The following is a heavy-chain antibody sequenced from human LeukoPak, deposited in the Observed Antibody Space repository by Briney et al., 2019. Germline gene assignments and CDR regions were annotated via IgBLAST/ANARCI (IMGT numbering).Heavy chain of an antibody. CDR3: ARGSFATYPDYFDY. CDR1: GYTFTGYY. V-gene: IGHV1-2*06. Sequence: ASVKVSCKASGYTFTGYYMHWVRQAPGQGLEWMGRINPNSGGTNYAQKFQGRVTMTRDTSTSTVYMELSSLRSEDTAVYYCARGSFATYPDYFDYWGQGTLVTVSS. J-gene: IGHJ4*02. D-gene: IGHD3-10*01. CDR2: INPNSGGT.